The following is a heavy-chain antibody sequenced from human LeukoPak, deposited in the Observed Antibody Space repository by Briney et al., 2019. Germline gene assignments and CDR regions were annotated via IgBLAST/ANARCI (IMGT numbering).Heavy chain of an antibody. Sequence: GAAVRVSCKVCGHILTQLSIHWVRQASAKGLEWMGDFHSEDGAPNFAQNFQGRISMTEDTSIDTAYLDLTSLTSDDTAVYFCAAVRTGPQDFYDDTATRNPFDYWGQGTLVIVSS. CDR2: FHSEDGAP. V-gene: IGHV1-24*01. D-gene: IGHD5-18*01. CDR1: GHILTQLS. CDR3: AAVRTGPQDFYDDTATRNPFDY. J-gene: IGHJ4*02.